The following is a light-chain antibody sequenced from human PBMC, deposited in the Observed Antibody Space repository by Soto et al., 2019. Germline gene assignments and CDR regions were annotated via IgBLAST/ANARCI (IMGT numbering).Light chain of an antibody. J-gene: IGKJ4*01. V-gene: IGKV3-20*01. CDR1: QSVSNN. CDR3: QQFSSYPLT. CDR2: GAS. Sequence: LSQSPATLSVSPGERATLSCRASQSVSNNLAWYQQKPGQAPRLLIYGASTRATGIPDRFSGGGSGTDFTLTISRLEPEDFAVYYCQQFSSYPLTFGGGTKVDIK.